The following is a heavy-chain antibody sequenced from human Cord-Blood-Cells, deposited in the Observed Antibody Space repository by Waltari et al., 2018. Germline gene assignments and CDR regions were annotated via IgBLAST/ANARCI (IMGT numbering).Heavy chain of an antibody. J-gene: IGHJ4*02. D-gene: IGHD6-19*01. CDR2: ISYDGSNK. CDR3: ARLTIAVADFDY. Sequence: QVQLVESGGGVVEPGRSLRLSCAASGFTFSSYATHWVAVISYDGSNKYYADSVKGRFTISRDNSKNTLYLQMNSLRAEDTAVYYCARLTIAVADFDYWGQGTLVTVSS. V-gene: IGHV3-30-3*01. CDR1: GFTFSSYA.